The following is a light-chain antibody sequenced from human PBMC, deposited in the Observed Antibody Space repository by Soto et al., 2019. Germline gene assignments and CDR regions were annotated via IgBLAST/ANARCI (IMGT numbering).Light chain of an antibody. CDR1: SSNIGAGSD. Sequence: QSVLTQPPSVSGAPGQRVTISCTGSSSNIGAGSDVHWYQQLPGTAPKLLIYGNSNRPSGVPDRFSGSKSGTSASLAITGLQAEDEADYYCQPYDSSLSGFRVFGGGTKLTVL. CDR2: GNS. CDR3: QPYDSSLSGFRV. J-gene: IGLJ2*01. V-gene: IGLV1-40*01.